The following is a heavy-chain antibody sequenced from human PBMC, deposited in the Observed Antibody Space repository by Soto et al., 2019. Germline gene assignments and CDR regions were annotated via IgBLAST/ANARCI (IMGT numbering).Heavy chain of an antibody. CDR2: IKSKTNGATT. CDR1: RFGLSTVR. V-gene: IGHV3-15*05. CDR3: STELRWEQSGDT. Sequence: GGYLRPCSASIRFGLSTVRMKWVRQAPGKGLEWVGRIKSKTNGATTDYAAPVKDRFTISRDDSKGMLYLQMDSLQTEDTAVYYCSTELRWEQSGDTWGQGT. D-gene: IGHD1-26*01. J-gene: IGHJ5*02.